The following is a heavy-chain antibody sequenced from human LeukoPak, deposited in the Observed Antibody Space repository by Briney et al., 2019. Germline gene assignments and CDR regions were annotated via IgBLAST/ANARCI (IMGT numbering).Heavy chain of an antibody. Sequence: SETLSLTCTVSGGSISSSSYYWGWIRQPPGKGLEWIGSIYYSGSTYYNPSLKSRVTISVDTSKNQFSLKLSSVTAADTAVYYCVGVINPSTGFDPWGQGTLVTVSS. V-gene: IGHV4-39*01. D-gene: IGHD3-22*01. J-gene: IGHJ5*02. CDR1: GGSISSSSYY. CDR2: IYYSGST. CDR3: VGVINPSTGFDP.